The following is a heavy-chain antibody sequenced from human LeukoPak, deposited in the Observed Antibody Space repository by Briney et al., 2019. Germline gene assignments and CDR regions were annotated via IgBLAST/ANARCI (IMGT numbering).Heavy chain of an antibody. CDR3: ARQMGVGVWALDY. CDR2: INHSGST. D-gene: IGHD3-16*01. J-gene: IGHJ4*02. CDR1: GGSFSGYY. V-gene: IGHV4-34*01. Sequence: SETLSLTCAVYGGSFSGYYWSWIPQPPGKGVEGSGEINHSGSTNYNPSLKSRVTISVDTSKNQFSLKLSSVTAADTAVYYCARQMGVGVWALDYWGQGALVTVSS.